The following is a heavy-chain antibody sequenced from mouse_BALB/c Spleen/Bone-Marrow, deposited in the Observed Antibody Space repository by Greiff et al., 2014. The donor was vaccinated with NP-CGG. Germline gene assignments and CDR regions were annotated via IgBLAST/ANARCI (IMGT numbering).Heavy chain of an antibody. Sequence: EVQLQQSGPELVKPGTSVKMSCEASGYIFTSYVMDWVKQKPGQGLEWIGYINPYNDVTNYNEKFKGKATLTSDKSSSTAYMEVSSLTSEDSAVYYCAREGWLLRFDYWGQGTTLTVSS. D-gene: IGHD2-3*01. CDR3: AREGWLLRFDY. V-gene: IGHV1-14*01. CDR1: GYIFTSYV. J-gene: IGHJ2*01. CDR2: INPYNDVT.